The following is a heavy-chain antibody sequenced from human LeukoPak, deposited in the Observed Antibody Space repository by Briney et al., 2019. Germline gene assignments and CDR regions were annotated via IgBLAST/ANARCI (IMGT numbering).Heavy chain of an antibody. CDR3: AKMPVSYSSGWSNFDY. CDR1: GFTFSSHA. Sequence: GGSLRLSCAASGFTFSSHAMSWVRQAPGKGLEWVSAISGSGGSTSYADSVKGRFTISRDNSKNTLYLQMNSLRADDTAVYYCAKMPVSYSSGWSNFDYWGQGTLVTVSS. D-gene: IGHD6-19*01. V-gene: IGHV3-23*01. CDR2: ISGSGGST. J-gene: IGHJ4*02.